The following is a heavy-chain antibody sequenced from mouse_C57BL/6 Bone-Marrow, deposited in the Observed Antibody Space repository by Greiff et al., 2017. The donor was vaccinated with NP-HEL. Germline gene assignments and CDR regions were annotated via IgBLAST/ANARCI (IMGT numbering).Heavy chain of an antibody. Sequence: EVKLVESGGGLVQPGGSLKLSCAASGFTFSDYGMAWVRQAPRKGPEWVAFISNLAYSIYYADTVTGRFTISRENAKNTLYLEMSSLRAENTAMYYCARADYYCSSSYWYFDVWGTGTTVTVSS. CDR1: GFTFSDYG. D-gene: IGHD1-1*01. CDR3: ARADYYCSSSYWYFDV. V-gene: IGHV5-15*01. J-gene: IGHJ1*03. CDR2: ISNLAYSI.